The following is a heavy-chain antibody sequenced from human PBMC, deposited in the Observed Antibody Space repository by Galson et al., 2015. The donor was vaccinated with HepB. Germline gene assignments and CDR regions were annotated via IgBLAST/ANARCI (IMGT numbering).Heavy chain of an antibody. V-gene: IGHV3-7*01. CDR3: AREEYSSGWYGSGLGNWFDP. D-gene: IGHD6-19*01. Sequence: SLRLSCAASGFTFSNYYMSWVRQAPGKGLEWVANINKDGSEKYYMDSVKGRFTISRANSKNTVYLQMNSLRAEDTAIYYCAREEYSSGWYGSGLGNWFDPWGQGTLVTVSS. CDR1: GFTFSNYY. J-gene: IGHJ5*02. CDR2: INKDGSEK.